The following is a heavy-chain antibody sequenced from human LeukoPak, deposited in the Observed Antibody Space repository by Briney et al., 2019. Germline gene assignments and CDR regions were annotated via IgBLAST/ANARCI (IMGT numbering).Heavy chain of an antibody. CDR3: ARGSIYYGDSSAYFDY. V-gene: IGHV4-34*01. J-gene: IGHJ4*02. CDR2: INHKGST. D-gene: IGHD3-22*01. CDR1: GGSFSGYF. Sequence: PSETLSLTCSVYGGSFSGYFWTYIRQPPGKGLEWIGEINHKGSTSYNPSLKSRVTISRDTSKNQFSLRLTSVTAADTAVYYCARGSIYYGDSSAYFDYRGQGSLVTVSS.